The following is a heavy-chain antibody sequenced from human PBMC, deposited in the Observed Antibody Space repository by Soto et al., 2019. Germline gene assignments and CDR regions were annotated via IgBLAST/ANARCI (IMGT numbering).Heavy chain of an antibody. CDR2: ISGSGGST. D-gene: IGHD2-2*02. Sequence: GGSLRLSCAASGFTFSSYAMSWVRQAPGKGLEWVSAISGSGGSTYYADSVKGRFTISRDNSKNTLYLQMNSLRAEDTAVYYCAKGRLGYCSSTSCYIPSFDYWGQGTLVTVSS. J-gene: IGHJ4*02. CDR1: GFTFSSYA. V-gene: IGHV3-23*01. CDR3: AKGRLGYCSSTSCYIPSFDY.